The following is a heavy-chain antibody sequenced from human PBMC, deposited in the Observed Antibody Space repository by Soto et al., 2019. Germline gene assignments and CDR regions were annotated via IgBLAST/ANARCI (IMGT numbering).Heavy chain of an antibody. D-gene: IGHD3-9*01. CDR2: ISYDGSNK. Sequence: GGSLRLSCAASGFTFSSYGMHWVRQAPGKGLEWVAVISYDGSNKFYADSVKGRFTISRDNSKNTLYLQMNSLRAEDTAVYYCAKDFRWSILTGYAHYYGMDVWGQGTTVTVSS. J-gene: IGHJ6*02. V-gene: IGHV3-30*18. CDR3: AKDFRWSILTGYAHYYGMDV. CDR1: GFTFSSYG.